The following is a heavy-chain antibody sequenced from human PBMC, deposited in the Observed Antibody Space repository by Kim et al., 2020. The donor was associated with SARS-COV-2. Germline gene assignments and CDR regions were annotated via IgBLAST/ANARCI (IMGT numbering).Heavy chain of an antibody. CDR1: GFTFGDYA. CDR2: ISWNSGSI. D-gene: IGHD2-21*02. J-gene: IGHJ3*02. V-gene: IGHV3-9*01. Sequence: GGSLRLSCAASGFTFGDYAMHWVRQAPGKGLEWVSGISWNSGSIGYADSVKGRFTISRDNAKNSLYLQMNSLRAEDTALYYCATPCGGDCYADAFDIWGQGTMVTVSS. CDR3: ATPCGGDCYADAFDI.